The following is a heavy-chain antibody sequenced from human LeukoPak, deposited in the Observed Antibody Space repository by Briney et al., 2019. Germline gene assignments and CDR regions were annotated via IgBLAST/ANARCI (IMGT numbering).Heavy chain of an antibody. Sequence: QPGGSLRLSCAASGFTFSSYWMSWVRQAPGKGLEWVANIKQDGSEKYYVDSVKGRFTISRDNAKNSLYLQMNSLRAEDTAVYYCARGGKYQLLYGIYWGQGTLVTVSS. CDR3: ARGGKYQLLYGIY. D-gene: IGHD2-2*02. J-gene: IGHJ4*02. CDR1: GFTFSSYW. V-gene: IGHV3-7*01. CDR2: IKQDGSEK.